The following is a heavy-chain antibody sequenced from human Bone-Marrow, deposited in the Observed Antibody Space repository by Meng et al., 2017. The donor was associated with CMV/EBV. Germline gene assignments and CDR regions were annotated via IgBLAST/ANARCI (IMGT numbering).Heavy chain of an antibody. CDR1: GFTFNSYS. CDR3: AKYFDLWSGYGSYFDS. Sequence: GESLKISCAASGFTFNSYSMNWIRQAPGKGLEWVSCISERSDYIYYADSVKGRFTTSRDNSKNTLYLQMNNLRAKDTATYYCAKYFDLWSGYGSYFDSWGRGTLVTVSS. D-gene: IGHD3-3*01. V-gene: IGHV3-21*04. J-gene: IGHJ4*02. CDR2: ISERSDYI.